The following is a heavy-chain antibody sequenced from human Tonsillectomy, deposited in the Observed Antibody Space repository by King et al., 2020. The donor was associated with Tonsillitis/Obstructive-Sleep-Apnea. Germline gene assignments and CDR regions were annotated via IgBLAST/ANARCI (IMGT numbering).Heavy chain of an antibody. CDR3: ARERRDYYDSSGYSYFDY. J-gene: IGHJ4*02. Sequence: QLQESGPGLVKPSQTLSLTCTVSGGSISSGGYYWSWIRQHPGKGLEWIGYIYYSGSTYYNPSLKSRVTISVDTSKNQFSLKLSSVTAADTAVYYCARERRDYYDSSGYSYFDYWGQGTLVTVSS. CDR2: IYYSGST. V-gene: IGHV4-31*03. D-gene: IGHD3-22*01. CDR1: GGSISSGGYY.